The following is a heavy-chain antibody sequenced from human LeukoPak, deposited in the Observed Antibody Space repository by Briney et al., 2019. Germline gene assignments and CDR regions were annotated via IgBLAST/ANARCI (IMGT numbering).Heavy chain of an antibody. CDR1: GGSISSYY. CDR3: ARPSTRYYYGSGSYVTHYYMDV. V-gene: IGHV4-4*08. J-gene: IGHJ6*03. D-gene: IGHD3-10*01. Sequence: PSETLSLTCTVSGGSISSYYWSWIRQPAGKGLEWIGHMYTSGTTNYNPSLKSRVTISVDTSKNQFSLKLSSVTAADTAVYYCARPSTRYYYGSGSYVTHYYMDVWGKGTTVTISS. CDR2: MYTSGTT.